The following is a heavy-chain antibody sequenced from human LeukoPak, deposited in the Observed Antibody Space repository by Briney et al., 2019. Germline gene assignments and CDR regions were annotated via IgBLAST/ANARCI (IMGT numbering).Heavy chain of an antibody. D-gene: IGHD4-17*01. CDR1: GYTFTGYY. V-gene: IGHV1-2*02. Sequence: ASVKVSCKASGYTFTGYYMHWVRHAPGQGLEWMGWINPNSGGTNYAQKFQGRVTMTRDTSISTAYMELSSLRSEDTAVYYCARAPNRNGDYGNDAFDIWGQGTMVTVSS. CDR3: ARAPNRNGDYGNDAFDI. CDR2: INPNSGGT. J-gene: IGHJ3*02.